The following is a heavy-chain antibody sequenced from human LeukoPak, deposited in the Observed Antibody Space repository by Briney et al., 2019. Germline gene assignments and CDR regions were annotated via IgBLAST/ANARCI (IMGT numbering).Heavy chain of an antibody. J-gene: IGHJ5*02. D-gene: IGHD1-1*01. CDR1: GFIFSDSA. V-gene: IGHV1-24*01. Sequence: PGGSLRLSCAASGFIFSDSAMHWVRQAPGKGVGWMGGFDPEDGETIYAQKFEGRVTMPDDTSTDTAYIELSSLRSEDTAVYYCATNGGYNWNDEVGWFDPWGQGTLVTVSS. CDR2: FDPEDGET. CDR3: ATNGGYNWNDEVGWFDP.